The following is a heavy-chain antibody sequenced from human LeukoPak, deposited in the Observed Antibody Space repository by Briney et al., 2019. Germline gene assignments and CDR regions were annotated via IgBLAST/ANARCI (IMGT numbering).Heavy chain of an antibody. CDR3: ARDIYCSSTSCYYYYYYMDV. D-gene: IGHD2-2*01. CDR1: GFTFSSYS. J-gene: IGHJ6*03. CDR2: ISSSSSYI. Sequence: GGSLRLSCAASGFTFSSYSMNWVRQAPGKGLEWVSSISSSSSYIYYADSVKGRFTISRDNAKNSLYLQMNSLRAEDTAVYYCARDIYCSSTSCYYYYYYMDVWGKGTTVTVSS. V-gene: IGHV3-21*01.